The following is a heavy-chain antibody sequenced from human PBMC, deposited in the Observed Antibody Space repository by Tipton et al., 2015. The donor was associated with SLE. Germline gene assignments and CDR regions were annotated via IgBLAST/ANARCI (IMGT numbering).Heavy chain of an antibody. Sequence: TLPLTCTVSGGSISSSSYYWGWIRQPPGKGLEWIGSIHYSGSTSYHSSLESRVTISIDTSKSQFSLKLSSVTASDMAEYYCAGTSSSGWYVIDYWGQGTLVTVSS. V-gene: IGHV4-39*01. CDR1: GGSISSSSYY. CDR2: IHYSGST. CDR3: AGTSSSGWYVIDY. D-gene: IGHD6-19*01. J-gene: IGHJ4*02.